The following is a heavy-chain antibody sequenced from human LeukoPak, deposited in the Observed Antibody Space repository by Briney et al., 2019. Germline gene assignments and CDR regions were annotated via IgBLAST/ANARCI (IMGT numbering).Heavy chain of an antibody. V-gene: IGHV1-2*02. D-gene: IGHD6-13*01. CDR3: ARASSSWYYFDY. CDR1: GYTFTGYY. J-gene: IGHJ4*02. CDR2: INPNSGGT. Sequence: ASVKVSCKASGYTFTGYYMHWVRQAPGQGLEWMGWINPNSGGTNYAQKFQGRVTMTRDTSISTAHMELSRLRSDDTAVYYCARASSSWYYFDYWGQGTLVTVSS.